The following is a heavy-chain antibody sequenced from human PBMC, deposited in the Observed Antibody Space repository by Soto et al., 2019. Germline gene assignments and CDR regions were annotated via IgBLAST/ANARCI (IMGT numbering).Heavy chain of an antibody. CDR1: GGSFSGYY. D-gene: IGHD6-6*01. CDR2: INHSGST. V-gene: IGHV4-34*01. CDR3: ARSDDSSSGIGMDF. Sequence: SETLSLTCAVYGGSFSGYYWSWIRQPPGKGLEWIGEINHSGSTNYNPSLKSRVTISVDTSKNQFSLKLSSVTAADTAVYYCARSDDSSSGIGMDFWGQGTTVTVS. J-gene: IGHJ6*02.